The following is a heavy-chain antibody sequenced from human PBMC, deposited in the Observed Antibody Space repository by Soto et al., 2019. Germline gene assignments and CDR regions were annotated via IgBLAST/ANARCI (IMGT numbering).Heavy chain of an antibody. CDR2: IYHSGST. CDR3: ARSRKSNWFDP. J-gene: IGHJ5*02. V-gene: IGHV4-38-2*01. CDR1: GYSISSVYY. Sequence: PSETMSLTDAVSGYSISSVYYCGWIRQPPGKGLEWIGSIYHSGSTYYNPSLKSRVTISVDTSKNQFSLKLSSVTAADTAVYYCARSRKSNWFDPWGQGTLVTVSS.